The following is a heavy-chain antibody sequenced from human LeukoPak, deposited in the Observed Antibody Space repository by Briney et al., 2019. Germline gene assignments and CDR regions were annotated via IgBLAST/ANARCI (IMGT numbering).Heavy chain of an antibody. CDR1: GGSISSGDYY. Sequence: SETLSLTCSVSGGSISSGDYYWSWIRQPPGKGLEWIGYIYYTGNKYYNPSLKRRITISLDTSKNQLSLSLTSVTAADTAVYHRARERPIDCTSTSCYFVSDLWGQGTMVTVSS. CDR2: IYYTGNK. J-gene: IGHJ3*01. D-gene: IGHD2-2*01. CDR3: ARERPIDCTSTSCYFVSDL. V-gene: IGHV4-30-4*01.